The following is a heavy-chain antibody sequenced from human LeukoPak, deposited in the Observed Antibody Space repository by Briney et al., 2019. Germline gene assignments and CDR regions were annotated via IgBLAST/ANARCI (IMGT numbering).Heavy chain of an antibody. D-gene: IGHD2-2*01. Sequence: GGSLRLSCAASGFTFSSYAMHWVRQAPGKGLEWVAVISYDGSNKYYADSVKGRFTISRDNSKNTLYLQMNSLRAEDTAVYYCARDGGSSGRAFDIWGQGTMVTVSS. J-gene: IGHJ3*02. CDR3: ARDGGSSGRAFDI. CDR1: GFTFSSYA. V-gene: IGHV3-30-3*01. CDR2: ISYDGSNK.